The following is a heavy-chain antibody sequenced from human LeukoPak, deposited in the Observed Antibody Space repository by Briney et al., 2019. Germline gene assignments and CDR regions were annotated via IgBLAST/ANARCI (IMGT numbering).Heavy chain of an antibody. V-gene: IGHV4-34*01. J-gene: IGHJ4*02. CDR2: VNHGGYT. CDR3: ARQLYGSDY. D-gene: IGHD4-17*01. Sequence: SETLSLTCDVSGVSFSTYYWSWIRQSPEKGLEWIGEVNHGGYTNYNPSLKGRVTISVDTSKNQFSLKLSSVTAADTAVYYCARQLYGSDYWGQGTLVTVSS. CDR1: GVSFSTYY.